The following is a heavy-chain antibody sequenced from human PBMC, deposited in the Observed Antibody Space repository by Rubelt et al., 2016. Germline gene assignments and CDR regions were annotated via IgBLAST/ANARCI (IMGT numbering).Heavy chain of an antibody. V-gene: IGHV4-38-2*02. CDR3: ARDHSSGWYLEGFFDY. D-gene: IGHD6-19*01. Sequence: QVQLQESGPGLVKPSETLSLTCTVSGYSISSGYYWGWIRQPPGKGLEWIGSIYHSGSTYYNPSLKSRVTISVDTSQIQFALQLSSVTAADTAVYYCARDHSSGWYLEGFFDYWGQGTLVTVSS. CDR1: GYSISSGYY. J-gene: IGHJ4*02. CDR2: IYHSGST.